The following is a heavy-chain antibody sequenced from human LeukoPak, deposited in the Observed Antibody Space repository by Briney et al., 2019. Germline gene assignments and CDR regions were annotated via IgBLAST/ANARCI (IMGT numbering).Heavy chain of an antibody. Sequence: GGSLRLSCAASGFTISNNYIRWLRQAPGKGLEWVSHIYSGGFTQFAGSVRGRFTMSRDSSKNTLYLQMNSLRAEDTAVYYCAKCRRFYDSSGYYYDYWGQGTLVTVSS. CDR3: AKCRRFYDSSGYYYDY. CDR2: IYSGGFT. V-gene: IGHV3-66*01. D-gene: IGHD3-22*01. J-gene: IGHJ4*02. CDR1: GFTISNNY.